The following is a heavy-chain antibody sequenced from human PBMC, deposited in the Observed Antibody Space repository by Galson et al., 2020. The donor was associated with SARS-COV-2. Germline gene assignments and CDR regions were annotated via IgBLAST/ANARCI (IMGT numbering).Heavy chain of an antibody. V-gene: IGHV4-59*01. D-gene: IGHD6-13*01. CDR1: GDSITTSY. J-gene: IGHJ6*02. Sequence: SQTLSLTCTVSGDSITTSYWTWIRQPPGKGLEWLGYIYSTGNTNYNPALKSRLTISIDTSKNQFSLKLSSVTAADTAVYYCARDRRRGYSSTLRTYYYYGMDVWGQGTTVTVSS. CDR3: ARDRRRGYSSTLRTYYYYGMDV. CDR2: IYSTGNT.